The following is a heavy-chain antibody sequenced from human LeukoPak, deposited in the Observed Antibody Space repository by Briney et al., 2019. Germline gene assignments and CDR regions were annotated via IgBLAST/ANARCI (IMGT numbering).Heavy chain of an antibody. Sequence: GGSLRLSCAASGFTFDDYAMPWVRQAPGKGLEWVSGISWNSGSIGYADSVKGRFTISRDNAKNSLYLQMNSLRAEDTALYYCAKERGGYDAFDIWGQGTMVTVSS. CDR1: GFTFDDYA. J-gene: IGHJ3*02. V-gene: IGHV3-9*01. D-gene: IGHD5-12*01. CDR3: AKERGGYDAFDI. CDR2: ISWNSGSI.